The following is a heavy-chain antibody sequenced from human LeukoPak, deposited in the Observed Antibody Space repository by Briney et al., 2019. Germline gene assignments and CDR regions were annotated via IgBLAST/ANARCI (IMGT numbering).Heavy chain of an antibody. CDR2: IYTSGST. CDR1: AGSISSYY. V-gene: IGHV4-4*07. D-gene: IGHD2-21*02. J-gene: IGHJ3*02. Sequence: SQTLSLTCTVSAGSISSYYWSCIRQPAGKGLEWIGRIYTSGSTNYNPSLKSRATMSVDTSKNQFSLKLSSVTAAETAVYFCARGPGVVVTARHAFDIWGQGRVVTVSS. CDR3: ARGPGVVVTARHAFDI.